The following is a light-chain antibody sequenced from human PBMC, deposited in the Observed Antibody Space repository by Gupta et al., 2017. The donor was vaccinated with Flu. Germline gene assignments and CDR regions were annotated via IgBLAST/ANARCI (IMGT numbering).Light chain of an antibody. CDR3: LQFGSTPRT. CDR2: GAS. CDR1: ESLIYNY. V-gene: IGKV3-20*01. Sequence: EIVLTQSPATLSLSPGESATLSCRASESLIYNYLSWYQQKPGQDPRLLISGASTRAAGVPDRFSGGGSGTDYTLTINRLEPEDFAVYYCLQFGSTPRTFGQGTKVEIK. J-gene: IGKJ1*01.